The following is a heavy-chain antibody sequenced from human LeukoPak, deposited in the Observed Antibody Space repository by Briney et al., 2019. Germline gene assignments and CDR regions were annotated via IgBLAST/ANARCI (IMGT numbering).Heavy chain of an antibody. CDR2: FRGSGGST. Sequence: GRSLRLSCAAAGITFSIYAMRWVRQPPGGVLEWVSAFRGSGGSTYYADSVKDGFTTARDNSKNTLYLQMNSLRAEDTAVYYCAKGRYCSSTSCFFWSGDYAGIDAFDIWGQGTMVTVSS. J-gene: IGHJ3*02. CDR1: GITFSIYA. CDR3: AKGRYCSSTSCFFWSGDYAGIDAFDI. D-gene: IGHD2-2*01. V-gene: IGHV3-23*01.